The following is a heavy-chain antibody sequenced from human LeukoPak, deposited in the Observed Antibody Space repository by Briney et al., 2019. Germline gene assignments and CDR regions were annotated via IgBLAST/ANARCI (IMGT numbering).Heavy chain of an antibody. V-gene: IGHV3-23*01. CDR3: AKPQKYSSSWRNKLNSLGGDY. D-gene: IGHD6-13*01. J-gene: IGHJ4*02. CDR1: GFTFSSYA. CDR2: ISGSGGST. Sequence: PGGSLRLSCAASGFTFSSYAMSWVRQAPGKGLEWVSAISGSGGSTYYADSVKGRFTISRDNSKNTLYLQMNSLRAEDTAVYYCAKPQKYSSSWRNKLNSLGGDYWGQGTLVTVSS.